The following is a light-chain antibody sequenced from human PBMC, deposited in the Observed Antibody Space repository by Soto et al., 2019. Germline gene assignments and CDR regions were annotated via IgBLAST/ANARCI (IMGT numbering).Light chain of an antibody. CDR2: EVS. Sequence: QSLPTHLASVSGSPRHSNSISCTETSSSDGGYKQVCWYQHHPGKAPKLIINEVSNRPSWVSNRFSGSESGYTASLTISGLQPEDETDYYCNSQRGSGSRVFGTGTKATV. J-gene: IGLJ1*01. CDR3: NSQRGSGSRV. CDR1: SSSDGGYKQ. V-gene: IGLV2-14*01.